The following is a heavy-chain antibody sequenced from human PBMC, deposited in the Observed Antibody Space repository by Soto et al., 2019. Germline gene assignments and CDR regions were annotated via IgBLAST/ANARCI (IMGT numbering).Heavy chain of an antibody. J-gene: IGHJ6*02. CDR1: GYTFIRYG. CDR3: ARGGYYDSSWGKLSHYGLDV. CDR2: ISPYNDYT. V-gene: IGHV1-18*01. Sequence: QVQLAQSANEVKKPGASVRVSCKAAGYTFIRYGIAWVRQAPGQGLEWMGWISPYNDYTVYAQKFQGRLSMTADTSTRTVYMNLRGLKSDDTAVYYCARGGYYDSSWGKLSHYGLDVWGQGTSVSVSS. D-gene: IGHD3-16*01.